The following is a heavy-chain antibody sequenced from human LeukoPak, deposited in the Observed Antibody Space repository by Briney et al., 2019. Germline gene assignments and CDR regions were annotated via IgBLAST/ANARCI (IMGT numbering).Heavy chain of an antibody. Sequence: GGSLRLSCAASGFTFSSYAMSWVCQAPGKGLEWVSAISGSGGSTYYADSVKGRFTISRDNSKNTLYLQMNSLRAEDTAIYYCAKDREGGVMITFGGVIAAFDYWGQGTLVTVSS. D-gene: IGHD3-16*02. CDR2: ISGSGGST. V-gene: IGHV3-23*01. CDR1: GFTFSSYA. J-gene: IGHJ4*02. CDR3: AKDREGGVMITFGGVIAAFDY.